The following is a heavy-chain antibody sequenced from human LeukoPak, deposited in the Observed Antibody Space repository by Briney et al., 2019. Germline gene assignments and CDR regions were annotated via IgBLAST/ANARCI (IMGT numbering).Heavy chain of an antibody. Sequence: ASVKVSCKASGYTFTGYYMHWVRQAPGQGLEWMGWINPNSADTKYAQKFQGRVTMTRDTSISTTYMELSRLRSDDTAVHYCARNDFWSGYPGSYMDVWGKGTTVTVSS. V-gene: IGHV1-2*02. J-gene: IGHJ6*03. D-gene: IGHD3-3*01. CDR3: ARNDFWSGYPGSYMDV. CDR2: INPNSADT. CDR1: GYTFTGYY.